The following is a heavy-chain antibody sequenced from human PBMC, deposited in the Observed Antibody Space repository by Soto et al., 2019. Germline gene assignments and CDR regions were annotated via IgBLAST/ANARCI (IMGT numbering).Heavy chain of an antibody. CDR3: ARGGYCSGGSCYSGAFDI. V-gene: IGHV3-21*01. J-gene: IGHJ3*02. Sequence: PXGSLRLSCSASGFTFSSYSMNWVRQAPGKGLEWVSSISSSSSYIYYADSVKGRFTISRDNAKNSLYLQMNSLRAEDTAVYYCARGGYCSGGSCYSGAFDIWGQGTMVTVSS. CDR2: ISSSSSYI. D-gene: IGHD2-15*01. CDR1: GFTFSSYS.